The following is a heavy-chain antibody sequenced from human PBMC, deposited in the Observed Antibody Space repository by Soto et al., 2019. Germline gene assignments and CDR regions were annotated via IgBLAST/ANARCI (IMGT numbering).Heavy chain of an antibody. D-gene: IGHD3-22*01. V-gene: IGHV3-43*01. CDR1: GFTFDDYT. J-gene: IGHJ3*02. CDR3: AKDHAGRYYYDSSGYYPVGQAFDI. CDR2: ISWDGGST. Sequence: GGSLRLSCAASGFTFDDYTMHWVRQAPGKGLEWVSLISWDGGSTYYADSVKGRFTISRDNSKNSLYLQMNSLRTEDKDLYYCAKDHAGRYYYDSSGYYPVGQAFDIWGQGTMVTVSS.